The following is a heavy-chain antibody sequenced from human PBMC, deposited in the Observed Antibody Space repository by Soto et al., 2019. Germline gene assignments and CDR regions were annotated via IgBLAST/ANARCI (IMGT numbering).Heavy chain of an antibody. CDR3: AKDGSLYDSSGYYYFDY. CDR2: ISYDGSNK. V-gene: IGHV3-30*18. CDR1: GFTFSSYA. J-gene: IGHJ4*02. Sequence: QVQLVESGGGVVQPGRSLRLSCAASGFTFSSYAMHWVRQATGKGLEWVAVISYDGSNKYYADSVKGRFTISRDNSKNTLYLQMNSLRAEDTSVYYCAKDGSLYDSSGYYYFDYWGQGTLVTVSS. D-gene: IGHD3-22*01.